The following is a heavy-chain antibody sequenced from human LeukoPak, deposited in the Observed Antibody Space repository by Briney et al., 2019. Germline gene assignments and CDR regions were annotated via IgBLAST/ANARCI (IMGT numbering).Heavy chain of an antibody. Sequence: SETLSLTCTVSGDSVNSGSFYWSWIRQPPGKGLEWIGYIYYSGSTNYNPSLKSRVTISVDTSKNQFSLKLSSVTAADTAVYYCARDARVCTNGVCYGMDVWGQGTTVTVSS. CDR2: IYYSGST. CDR1: GDSVNSGSFY. V-gene: IGHV4-61*01. D-gene: IGHD2-8*01. CDR3: ARDARVCTNGVCYGMDV. J-gene: IGHJ6*02.